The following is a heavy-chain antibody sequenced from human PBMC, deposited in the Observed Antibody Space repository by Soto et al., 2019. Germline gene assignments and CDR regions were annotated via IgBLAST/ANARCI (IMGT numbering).Heavy chain of an antibody. V-gene: IGHV2-5*02. CDR2: IYWDDSK. D-gene: IGHD3-9*01. Sequence: QITLKESGPTLVRPTQTLTLTCAFSGFSLSTSGVGVGWIRQPPGKALEWLAVIYWDDSKHYSPSLRSRLTITTETSKNQVVLTMTNMDPMDTSTYYCAHKGPEDWPLDYWGQGTLVTVSS. CDR1: GFSLSTSGVG. CDR3: AHKGPEDWPLDY. J-gene: IGHJ4*02.